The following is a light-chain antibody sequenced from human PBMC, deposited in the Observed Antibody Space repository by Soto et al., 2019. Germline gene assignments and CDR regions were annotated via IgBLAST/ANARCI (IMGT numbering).Light chain of an antibody. CDR1: SSDIGAYDY. Sequence: QSALTQPPSASGSPGQSVTISCTGTSSDIGAYDYVSWYQQHPGKAPKLMIYEVTKRPSGVPDRFSGSKSGNTASLTVSGLLAEDEADYYCCSYAGTYTGIFGGGTKLTVL. CDR3: CSYAGTYTGI. V-gene: IGLV2-8*01. CDR2: EVT. J-gene: IGLJ2*01.